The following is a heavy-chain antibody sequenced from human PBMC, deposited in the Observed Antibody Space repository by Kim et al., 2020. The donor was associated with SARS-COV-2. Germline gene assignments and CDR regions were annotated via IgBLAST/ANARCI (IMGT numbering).Heavy chain of an antibody. D-gene: IGHD2-2*01. V-gene: IGHV4-39*01. CDR3: ARGMVVVPAADDAFDI. CDR1: GGSISSSSYY. J-gene: IGHJ3*02. CDR2: IYYSGST. Sequence: SETLSLTCTVSGGSISSSSYYWGWIRQPPGKGLEWIGSIYYSGSTYYNPSLKSRVTISVDTSKNQFSLKLSSVTAADTAVYYCARGMVVVPAADDAFDIWGQGTMVTVSS.